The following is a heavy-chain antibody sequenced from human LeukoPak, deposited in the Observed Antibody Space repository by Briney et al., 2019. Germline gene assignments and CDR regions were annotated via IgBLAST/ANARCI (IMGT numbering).Heavy chain of an antibody. CDR1: GGSISSGGYY. CDR2: IYYSGST. Sequence: ASETLSLTCTVSGGSISSGGYYWSWIRQHPGKGLEWIGYIYYSGSTYYNPSLKSRVTISVDMSKNQFSLKLSSVTAADTAVYYCARDSSYCSSTSCPYYYYYGMDVWGQGTTVTVSS. J-gene: IGHJ6*02. CDR3: ARDSSYCSSTSCPYYYYYGMDV. V-gene: IGHV4-31*03. D-gene: IGHD2-2*01.